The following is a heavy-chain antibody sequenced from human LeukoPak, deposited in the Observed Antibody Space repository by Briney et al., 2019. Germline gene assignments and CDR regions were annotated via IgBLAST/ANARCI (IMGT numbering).Heavy chain of an antibody. Sequence: PGGSLRLSCTASEFTFSSYWMSWVRQAPGKGLEWVANIKQDGSEKDYVDSVKGRFTISRDNSKNTLYLQMNSLRAEDTAVYYCARDKAGATSAGTFDYWGQGTLVTVSS. D-gene: IGHD1-26*01. V-gene: IGHV3-7*03. J-gene: IGHJ4*02. CDR2: IKQDGSEK. CDR1: EFTFSSYW. CDR3: ARDKAGATSAGTFDY.